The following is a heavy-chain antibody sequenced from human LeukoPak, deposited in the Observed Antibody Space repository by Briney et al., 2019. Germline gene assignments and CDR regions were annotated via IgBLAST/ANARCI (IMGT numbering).Heavy chain of an antibody. CDR3: ARHSEPVGYSGYQRRTIDAFDI. D-gene: IGHD5-12*01. J-gene: IGHJ3*02. Sequence: GESLKISCKGSGYSFTSYWIGWVRQMPGKGLEWMGIIYPGDSDTRYSPSFQGQVTISADKSISTAYLQWSSLKASDTAMYYCARHSEPVGYSGYQRRTIDAFDIWGQGTMVTVSS. CDR2: IYPGDSDT. V-gene: IGHV5-51*01. CDR1: GYSFTSYW.